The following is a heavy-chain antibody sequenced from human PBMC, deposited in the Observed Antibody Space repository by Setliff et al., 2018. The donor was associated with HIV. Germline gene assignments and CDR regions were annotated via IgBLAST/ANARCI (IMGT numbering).Heavy chain of an antibody. CDR1: GGSISSGSYY. CDR3: ARQQTALFVDY. V-gene: IGHV4-39*01. CDR2: IYYSGSA. D-gene: IGHD2-21*02. Sequence: PSETLSLTCTVSGGSISSGSYYWSWIRQPPGKGLEWIGSIYYSGSANYNPSLKSRVTISIDRSKNQFSLRLKSVTAADTAVYYCARQQTALFVDYWGQGTLVTVSS. J-gene: IGHJ4*02.